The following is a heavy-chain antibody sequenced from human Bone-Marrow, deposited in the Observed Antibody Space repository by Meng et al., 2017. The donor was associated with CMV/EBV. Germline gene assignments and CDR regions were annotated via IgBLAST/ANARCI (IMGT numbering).Heavy chain of an antibody. V-gene: IGHV4-39*07. CDR2: IYYSGST. D-gene: IGHD2-2*01. CDR3: ASPVVPASSDYYYGMDV. Sequence: ESLKISCTVPGGSFSSSTYYWGWIRQPPGKGLEWIGSIYYSGSTYYNPSLKSRVTISVDTSKNQFSLKLSSVTAADTAVYFCASPVVPASSDYYYGMDVWGQGTTVTVSS. CDR1: GGSFSSSTYY. J-gene: IGHJ6*02.